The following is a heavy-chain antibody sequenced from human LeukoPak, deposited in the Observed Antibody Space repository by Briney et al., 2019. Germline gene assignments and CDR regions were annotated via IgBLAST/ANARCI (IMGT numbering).Heavy chain of an antibody. CDR2: IYYSGST. CDR3: ARHRGSSSLFDY. CDR1: GASITTDAYY. V-gene: IGHV4-39*01. J-gene: IGHJ4*02. D-gene: IGHD6-6*01. Sequence: SETLSLTCTVSGASITTDAYYWGWIRQPPGKGLAWIGSIYYSGSTYYNPSLKSRVTISVDTSENQFSLKLSSVTVADTAVYYCARHRGSSSLFDYWGQRTLVTVSS.